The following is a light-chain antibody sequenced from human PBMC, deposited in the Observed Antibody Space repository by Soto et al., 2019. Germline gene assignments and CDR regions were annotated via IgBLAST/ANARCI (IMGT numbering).Light chain of an antibody. V-gene: IGLV1-51*01. J-gene: IGLJ1*01. Sequence: QSVLTQPPSVSAAPGQNVTISCSGSSSNIGGNSVSWYQQLPGTAPKLLIYDDNKRPSGIPDRFSGSKSGTSATLGITGFQNGDEADYYCGSWDSSLSDYVFGNGKKVTV. CDR3: GSWDSSLSDYV. CDR2: DDN. CDR1: SSNIGGNS.